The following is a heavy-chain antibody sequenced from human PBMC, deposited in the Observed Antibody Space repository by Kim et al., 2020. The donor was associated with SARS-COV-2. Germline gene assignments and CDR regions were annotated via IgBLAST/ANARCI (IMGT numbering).Heavy chain of an antibody. Sequence: SETLSLTCSVSGGSINSADYYWGWIRQPPGKGLEWIGIIYHSGSTYYSPSLRSRVTISVDTSNKQFSLNLSSLTAADTAVYYCARVKGSPYIGYDLGFLFDYWGQGTLVTVAS. V-gene: IGHV4-39*01. J-gene: IGHJ4*02. CDR1: GGSINSADYY. D-gene: IGHD5-12*01. CDR2: IYHSGST. CDR3: ARVKGSPYIGYDLGFLFDY.